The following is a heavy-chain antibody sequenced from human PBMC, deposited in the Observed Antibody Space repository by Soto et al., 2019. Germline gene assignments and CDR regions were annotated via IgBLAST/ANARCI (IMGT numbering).Heavy chain of an antibody. V-gene: IGHV1-18*01. Sequence: QVQLVQSGAEVKKPGASVKVSCKASGYTFTSYVISWVRQAPGQGLEWMGWISAYNGNTNYAQKLQGRVTMTTDTSTSTAYLELRSLRSDDTAVYYCASYREQLVLYGMDVWGQGTTVTVSS. CDR3: ASYREQLVLYGMDV. CDR2: ISAYNGNT. J-gene: IGHJ6*02. CDR1: GYTFTSYV. D-gene: IGHD6-13*01.